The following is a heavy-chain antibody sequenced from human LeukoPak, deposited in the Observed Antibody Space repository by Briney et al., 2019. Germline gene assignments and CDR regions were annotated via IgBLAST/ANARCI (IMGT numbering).Heavy chain of an antibody. CDR3: ARDLYSSSWDDYYYYGMDV. V-gene: IGHV4-59*01. Sequence: SETLSLTCTVSGGSISSYYWSWIRQPPGKGLEWIGYIYYSGSTNYNPSLKSRVTTSVDTSKNQFSLKLSSVTAADTAVYYCARDLYSSSWDDYYYYGMDVWGQGTTVTVSS. CDR1: GGSISSYY. J-gene: IGHJ6*02. CDR2: IYYSGST. D-gene: IGHD6-13*01.